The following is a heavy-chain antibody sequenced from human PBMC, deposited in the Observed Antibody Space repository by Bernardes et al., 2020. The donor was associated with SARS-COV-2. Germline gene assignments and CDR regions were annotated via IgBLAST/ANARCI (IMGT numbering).Heavy chain of an antibody. V-gene: IGHV3-30-3*01. Sequence: GGSLRLSCAASGFTFSSYAMHWVRQAPGKGLEWVAVISYDGSNKYYADSVKGRFTISRDNSKNTLYLQMNSLRAEDTAVYYCARDGRIYDSRPGMDVWGQGTTVTVSS. CDR3: ARDGRIYDSRPGMDV. CDR2: ISYDGSNK. CDR1: GFTFSSYA. D-gene: IGHD3-22*01. J-gene: IGHJ6*02.